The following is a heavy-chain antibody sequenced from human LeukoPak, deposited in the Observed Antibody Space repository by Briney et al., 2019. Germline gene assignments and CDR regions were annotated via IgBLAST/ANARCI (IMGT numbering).Heavy chain of an antibody. CDR3: ASILSRYYYDSSGYYRY. CDR2: IIPIFGTA. V-gene: IGHV1-69*05. Sequence: ASVEVSCKASGGTFSSYAISWVRQAPGQGLEWMGGIIPIFGTANYAQKFQGRVTITTDESTSTDYMELSSLRSEDTAVYYCASILSRYYYDSSGYYRYWGQGTLVTVSS. D-gene: IGHD3-22*01. J-gene: IGHJ4*02. CDR1: GGTFSSYA.